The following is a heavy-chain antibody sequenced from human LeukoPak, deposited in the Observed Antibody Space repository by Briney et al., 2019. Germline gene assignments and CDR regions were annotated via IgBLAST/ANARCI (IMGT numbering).Heavy chain of an antibody. J-gene: IGHJ6*03. CDR1: GGTFSSYA. V-gene: IGHV1-69*01. D-gene: IGHD2-2*01. Sequence: ASVKVSCKASGGTFSSYAISWVRQAPGQGLEWMGGIIPIFGTANYAQKFQGRVTITADESTSTAYMELNSLRAEDTAVYYCAKGVVPAAPGYMDVWGKGATVTVSS. CDR2: IIPIFGTA. CDR3: AKGVVPAAPGYMDV.